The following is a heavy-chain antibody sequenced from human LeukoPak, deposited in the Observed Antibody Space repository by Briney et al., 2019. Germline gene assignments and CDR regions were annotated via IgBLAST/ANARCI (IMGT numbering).Heavy chain of an antibody. CDR3: ASKLSSRYYFDY. J-gene: IGHJ4*02. CDR2: IYYSGST. CDR1: GGSISSGDFY. V-gene: IGHV4-31*03. D-gene: IGHD6-6*01. Sequence: SETLSLTCTVSGGSISSGDFYWSWIRQHPGKGLEWFGYIYYSGSTYYNPSLKSRVTISIDTSKNQFSLKLSSVTAADTAVNYCASKLSSRYYFDYWGQGTLVTVSS.